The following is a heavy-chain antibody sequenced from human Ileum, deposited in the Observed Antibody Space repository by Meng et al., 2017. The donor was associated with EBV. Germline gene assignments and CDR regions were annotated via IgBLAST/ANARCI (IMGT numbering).Heavy chain of an antibody. J-gene: IGHJ4*02. CDR1: GDSISSNNW. Sequence: QVQLQEAGPGLVKPSGTLSLTCAVSGDSISSNNWWSWVRQPPGKGLEWIGEIYHSGSTNYNPSFKSRVTMSVDKSKNQISLNLSSVTAADTAVYYCVSGRDYAWHSWGRGTLVTVSS. CDR3: VSGRDYAWHS. D-gene: IGHD4-17*01. CDR2: IYHSGST. V-gene: IGHV4-4*02.